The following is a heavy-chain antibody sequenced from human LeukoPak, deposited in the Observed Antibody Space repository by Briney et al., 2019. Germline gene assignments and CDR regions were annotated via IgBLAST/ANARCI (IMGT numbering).Heavy chain of an antibody. CDR3: ARGPKDIWCGELLFDY. CDR1: GGTFSSYA. J-gene: IGHJ4*02. Sequence: ASVKVSCKASGGTFSSYAISWVRQAPGQGLEWMGRIIPILGIANYAQKFQGRVTITADKSTSTAYMELSSLRSEDTAVYYCARGPKDIWCGELLFDYWGQGTLVTVSS. V-gene: IGHV1-69*04. CDR2: IIPILGIA. D-gene: IGHD3-10*01.